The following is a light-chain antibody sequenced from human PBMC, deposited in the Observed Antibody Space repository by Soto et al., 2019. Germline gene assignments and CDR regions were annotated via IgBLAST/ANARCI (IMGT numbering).Light chain of an antibody. CDR1: QSITNF. V-gene: IGKV1-39*01. CDR3: QQSFRTPPT. CDR2: AAS. Sequence: DIQMTQSPSSLSASIGDRVTITCRASQSITNFLNWYQQKPGKAPKLLIYAASSLQSGVPSRFSGSGSGTDFTLPITSLQPEDFATYYCQQSFRTPPTFGPGTTVDIK. J-gene: IGKJ3*01.